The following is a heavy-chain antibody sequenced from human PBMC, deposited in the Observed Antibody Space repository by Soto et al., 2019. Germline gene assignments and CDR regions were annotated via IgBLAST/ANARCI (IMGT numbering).Heavy chain of an antibody. CDR2: MYYSGST. CDR3: ARVAPRSNWFDP. CDR1: GGSISSYS. J-gene: IGHJ5*02. D-gene: IGHD3-10*01. Sequence: NPSETLSLTCTVSGGSISSYSWSWIRQPPGKGLEWIGYMYYSGSTNYNPSLKSRVTISGDTSKNQFLLKLSSVTAADTAVYFCARVAPRSNWFDPWGQGTPVTVSS. V-gene: IGHV4-59*01.